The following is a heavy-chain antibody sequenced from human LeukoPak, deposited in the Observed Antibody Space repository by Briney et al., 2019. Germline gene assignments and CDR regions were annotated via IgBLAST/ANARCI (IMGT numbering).Heavy chain of an antibody. CDR3: ASTAVAETGPFDY. D-gene: IGHD6-19*01. Sequence: SQTLSLTCTVSGGSISSGSYYWSWIRQPPGKGLEWIGEINHSGSTNYNPSLKSRVTISVDTSKNQFSLKLGSVTAADTAVYYCASTAVAETGPFDYWGQGTLVTVSS. J-gene: IGHJ4*02. CDR2: INHSGST. CDR1: GGSISSGSYY. V-gene: IGHV4-39*07.